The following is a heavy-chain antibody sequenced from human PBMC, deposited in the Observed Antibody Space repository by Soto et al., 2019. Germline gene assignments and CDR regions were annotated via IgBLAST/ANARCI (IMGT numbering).Heavy chain of an antibody. CDR3: ARAQDYGDLY. D-gene: IGHD4-17*01. J-gene: IGHJ4*02. Sequence: HVHLVQSGAGVKKPGASVKVSCKASGYTFTKNYMHWVRQAPGQGLEWMGIMNPSDGSTSYAQKFQGRVNMTRDTSPSTVYMELSSLRSEDTAVYYCARAQDYGDLYWGQGTLITVS. CDR1: GYTFTKNY. CDR2: MNPSDGST. V-gene: IGHV1-46*01.